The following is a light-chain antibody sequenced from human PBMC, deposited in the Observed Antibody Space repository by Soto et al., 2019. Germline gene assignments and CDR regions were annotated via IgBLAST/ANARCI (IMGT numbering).Light chain of an antibody. Sequence: EILMTQSPATLSVSPGERATLSCRASQSVSSNLAWYQQKPGQAPRLLIYAASTRATGIPVRFSGSGSGTEFTLTISSLRSEDFAVYSCQQYNDWPWTFGQGTKVDIK. CDR2: AAS. J-gene: IGKJ1*01. CDR1: QSVSSN. V-gene: IGKV3-15*01. CDR3: QQYNDWPWT.